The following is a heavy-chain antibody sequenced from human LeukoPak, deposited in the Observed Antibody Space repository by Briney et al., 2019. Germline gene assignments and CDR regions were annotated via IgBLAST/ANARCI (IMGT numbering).Heavy chain of an antibody. CDR3: ARQVEWSDAFDI. Sequence: SETLSLTCTVSGGSISSSSYYWGWIRQPPGKGLEWIGSIYYSGSTYYNPSLKSRVTISVDTSKNQFSLKLSSVTAADTAVYYCARQVEWSDAFDIWGQGTLVTISS. CDR2: IYYSGST. D-gene: IGHD3-3*01. V-gene: IGHV4-39*01. J-gene: IGHJ3*02. CDR1: GGSISSSSYY.